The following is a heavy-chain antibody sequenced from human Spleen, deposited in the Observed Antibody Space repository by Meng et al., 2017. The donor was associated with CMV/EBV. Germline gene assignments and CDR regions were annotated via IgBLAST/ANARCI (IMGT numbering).Heavy chain of an antibody. CDR2: IYSGGSGT. D-gene: IGHD2-2*01. V-gene: IGHV3-23*03. CDR3: ATDPIGYCSSTSCYPSQNYYYYGMDV. CDR1: GFTFISYA. J-gene: IGHJ6*02. Sequence: GGSLRLSCAASGFTFISYAMSWVRQAPGKGLEWVSVIYSGGSGTYYADFVKGRFPISRDNSKNTLYLQMNSLRAEDTAVYYCATDPIGYCSSTSCYPSQNYYYYGMDVWGQGTTVTVSS.